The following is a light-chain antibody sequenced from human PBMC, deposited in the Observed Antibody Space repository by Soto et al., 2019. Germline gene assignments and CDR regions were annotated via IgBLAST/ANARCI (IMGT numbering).Light chain of an antibody. CDR2: TAT. CDR3: QQSYSSPQT. CDR1: QGISNW. J-gene: IGKJ1*01. V-gene: IGKV1-12*01. Sequence: DIQMTQFPSSVSASVGDRVTITCRASQGISNWLAWYQQKPGIAPKLLIYTATRLQSGVPSRFSGSESGTDFTLTISSLQPEDFATYYCQQSYSSPQTFGQGTKVDIK.